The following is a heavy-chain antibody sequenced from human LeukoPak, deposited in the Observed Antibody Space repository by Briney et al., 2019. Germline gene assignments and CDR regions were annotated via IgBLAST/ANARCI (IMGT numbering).Heavy chain of an antibody. V-gene: IGHV4-4*07. D-gene: IGHD2-2*01. CDR2: IYTSGST. CDR1: GGSISSYY. Sequence: TSETLSLTCTVSGGSISSYYWSWIRQPTGKGLEWIGRIYTSGSTNYNPSLKSRVTMSVDTSKNQFSLKLSSVTAADTAVYYCARVWCSSTSCYSDDAFDIWGQGTMVTVSS. J-gene: IGHJ3*02. CDR3: ARVWCSSTSCYSDDAFDI.